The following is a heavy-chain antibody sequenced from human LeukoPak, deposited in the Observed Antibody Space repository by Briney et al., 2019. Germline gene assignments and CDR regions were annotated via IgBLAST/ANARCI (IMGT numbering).Heavy chain of an antibody. J-gene: IGHJ6*03. Sequence: GESLKISCKGSGYSFTSYWIGWVRQMPGKGLEWMGIIYPGDSDTRYSPSFQGQVTISADKSISTAYLQWSSLKASDTAMYYCARHNAPGFYYYYYMDAWGKGTTVTVSS. CDR3: ARHNAPGFYYYYYMDA. CDR2: IYPGDSDT. CDR1: GYSFTSYW. D-gene: IGHD2-2*01. V-gene: IGHV5-51*01.